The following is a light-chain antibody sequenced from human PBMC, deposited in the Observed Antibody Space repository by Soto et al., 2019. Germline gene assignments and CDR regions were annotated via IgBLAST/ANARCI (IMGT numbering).Light chain of an antibody. V-gene: IGKV3-20*01. CDR1: QSVSSSY. J-gene: IGKJ5*01. CDR3: QHYGRSPLT. Sequence: EIVLTQSPGTLPLSPGEKATLSCRPSQSVSSSYLAWYQQKPGQAPRLLIYGASSGATGIPDRFSGSGSGTDFTLTISRLEPEDFAVYYCQHYGRSPLTFGQGTRLEIK. CDR2: GAS.